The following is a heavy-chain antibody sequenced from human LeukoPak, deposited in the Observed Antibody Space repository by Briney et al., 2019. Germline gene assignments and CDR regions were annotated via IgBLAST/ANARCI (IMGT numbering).Heavy chain of an antibody. Sequence: GGSLRLSCAVSRITFRNAWMSWVRQAPGKGLEWVARIRSKTEGETKEYAASVKGRFTISRNDSRSRLYLQMNNLKTEDTAVYYCATGVVTGTSRWGQGTLVTVSS. V-gene: IGHV3-15*01. D-gene: IGHD1-1*01. CDR2: IRSKTEGETK. CDR1: RITFRNAW. CDR3: ATGVVTGTSR. J-gene: IGHJ4*02.